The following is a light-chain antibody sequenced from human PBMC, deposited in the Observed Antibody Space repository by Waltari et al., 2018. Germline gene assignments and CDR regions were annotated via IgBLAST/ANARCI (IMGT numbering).Light chain of an antibody. CDR1: NSDIGASNY. V-gene: IGLV2-14*03. CDR3: ASYIGSALEL. Sequence: QSALTQPASVSGSPGQSITISCTGTNSDIGASNYVSWYQQQPGKAPILIIFDVTFRSAGVSHRFSGSKSGNTASLTISGLQAEDEADYFCASYIGSALELFGGGTRLTVL. CDR2: DVT. J-gene: IGLJ3*02.